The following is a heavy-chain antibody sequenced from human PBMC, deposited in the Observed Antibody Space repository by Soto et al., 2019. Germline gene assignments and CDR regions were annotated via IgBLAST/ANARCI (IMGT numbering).Heavy chain of an antibody. CDR1: GFTLSGSA. D-gene: IGHD4-17*01. CDR2: IRTNANTYAT. V-gene: IGHV3-73*02. CDR3: TRLAYGDHEGLYGMDV. Sequence: EVQLVESGGGLVQPGGSLKLSCAASGFTLSGSAMHWVRQASGKGLAWVGRIRTNANTYATAYGASVKGRFTISRDDSKNTAYLQMNSLKIEDTAVYYCTRLAYGDHEGLYGMDVWGQGTTVTVSS. J-gene: IGHJ6*02.